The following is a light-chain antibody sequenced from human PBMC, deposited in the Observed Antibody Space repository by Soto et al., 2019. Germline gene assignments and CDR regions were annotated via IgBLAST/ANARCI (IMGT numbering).Light chain of an antibody. CDR3: QKYNSAPLT. CDR1: QGIGVY. Sequence: DIQMTQSPSSLSPSFGDRVTITCRASQGIGVYLAWFQQKPGNAPKLLIYAASTLQSGVPSRFSGSGSGTDFTLTISSLQPEDVATYYCQKYNSAPLTFGGGTKVEIK. J-gene: IGKJ4*01. CDR2: AAS. V-gene: IGKV1-27*01.